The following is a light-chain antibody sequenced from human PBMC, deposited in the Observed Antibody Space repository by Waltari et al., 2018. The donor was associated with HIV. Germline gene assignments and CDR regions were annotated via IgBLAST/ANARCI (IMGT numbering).Light chain of an antibody. J-gene: IGLJ2*01. V-gene: IGLV2-14*03. Sequence: QSALTQPASVSGSPGQSITISCTGTSSYVGGYDSVSWYQQHPGKAPKLMIFDVSNRPSGVSNRFSGSKSGNTASLTISGLQAEDEADYYCSSYTSSSALDVVFGGGTKLTVL. CDR1: SSYVGGYDS. CDR2: DVS. CDR3: SSYTSSSALDVV.